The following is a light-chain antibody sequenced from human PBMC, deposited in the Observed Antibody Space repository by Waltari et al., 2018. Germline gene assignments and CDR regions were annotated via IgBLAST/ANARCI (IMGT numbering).Light chain of an antibody. Sequence: EIVLTQSPATLSFSPGERAPLSCRASQSVSRHLAWYQQKPGQAPRLLIYDASNRAPGIPLRFSGSGSGTDFTLTISSLEPEDFAVYYCQQRSTWPSLTFGGGTKVEIK. CDR2: DAS. V-gene: IGKV3-11*01. CDR3: QQRSTWPSLT. J-gene: IGKJ4*01. CDR1: QSVSRH.